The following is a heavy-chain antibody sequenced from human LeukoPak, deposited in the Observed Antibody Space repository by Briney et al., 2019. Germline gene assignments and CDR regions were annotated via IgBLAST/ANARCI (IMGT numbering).Heavy chain of an antibody. V-gene: IGHV3-21*01. CDR3: ARDLGSLQLVLYYYYMDV. CDR2: ISSSSSYI. J-gene: IGHJ6*03. CDR1: GFTFSSHS. D-gene: IGHD6-6*01. Sequence: GGSLRLSCAASGFTFSSHSMNWVRQAPGKGLEWVSSISSSSSYIYYADSVKGRLTISRDNAKNSLYLQMNSLRAEDTAVYYCARDLGSLQLVLYYYYMDVWGKGTTVTVSS.